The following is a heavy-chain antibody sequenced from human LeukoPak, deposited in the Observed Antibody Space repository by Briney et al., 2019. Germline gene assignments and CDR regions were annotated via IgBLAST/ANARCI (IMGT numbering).Heavy chain of an antibody. D-gene: IGHD3-10*01. CDR2: INHSGST. Sequence: SETLSLTCAVYVGSFSGYYWSWIRQPPGKGLEWIGEINHSGSTNYNPSLKTRVTISVDTSKNQFSLKLTSVTAADTAVYYCAGQKTSYYYGSGSYYSRFDPWGQGTLVTVSS. CDR3: AGQKTSYYYGSGSYYSRFDP. V-gene: IGHV4-34*01. CDR1: VGSFSGYY. J-gene: IGHJ5*02.